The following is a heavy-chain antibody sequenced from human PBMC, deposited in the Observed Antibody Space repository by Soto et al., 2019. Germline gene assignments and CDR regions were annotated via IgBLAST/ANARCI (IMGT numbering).Heavy chain of an antibody. CDR1: GGTFSSYA. CDR2: IIPIFGTA. CDR3: ASGSVHSSSWSFDY. Sequence: ASVKVSCKASGGTFSSYAISWVRQAPGQGLEWMGGIIPIFGTANYAQKFQGRVTITADESTSTAYMELSSLRSEDTAVYYCASGSVHSSSWSFDYWGQGTLVTVSS. D-gene: IGHD6-13*01. V-gene: IGHV1-69*13. J-gene: IGHJ4*02.